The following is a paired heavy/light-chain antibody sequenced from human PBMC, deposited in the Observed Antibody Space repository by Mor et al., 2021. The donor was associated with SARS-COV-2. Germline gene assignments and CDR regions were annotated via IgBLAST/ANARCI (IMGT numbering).Light chain of an antibody. CDR3: AAWDDSLSGPVV. Sequence: QSVLTQPPSASGTPGQRVTISCSGSSSNIGTNYVYWYQQLPGTAPKLLIYRNNQRPSGVPDRFSGSKSGTSASLAISGLRSEDEADYYCAAWDDSLSGPVVFGGGTKLTVL. J-gene: IGLJ2*01. CDR1: SSNIGTNY. CDR2: RNN. V-gene: IGLV1-47*01.
Heavy chain of an antibody. D-gene: IGHD1-26*01. CDR2: TYYRSKWYN. J-gene: IGHJ4*02. Sequence: QVQLQQSGPGLVKPSQTLSLTCAISGDSVSSNSAAWNWIRQSPSRGLEWLGRTYYRSKWYNDYAVAVKSRMTINLDTSKNQFSLQLNSVTPEDTAVYYCARDRDDPASGSYWGHFDYWGQGTLVTVSS. V-gene: IGHV6-1*01. CDR3: ARDRDDPASGSYWGHFDY. CDR1: GDSVSSNSAA.